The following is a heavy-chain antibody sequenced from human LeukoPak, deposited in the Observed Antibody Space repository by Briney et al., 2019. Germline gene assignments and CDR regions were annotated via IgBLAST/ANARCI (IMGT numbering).Heavy chain of an antibody. CDR3: ARASYIESLDY. J-gene: IGHJ4*02. V-gene: IGHV4-59*01. D-gene: IGHD3-10*01. CDR1: GGSINNYY. Sequence: SETLSLTCTVSGGSINNYYWSWIRQPPGKGLEWIGYIYYSGSTNYNPSLKSRVTISVDTSKNQFSLKLSSVTAADTAVYYCARASYIESLDYWGQGTLVTVSS. CDR2: IYYSGST.